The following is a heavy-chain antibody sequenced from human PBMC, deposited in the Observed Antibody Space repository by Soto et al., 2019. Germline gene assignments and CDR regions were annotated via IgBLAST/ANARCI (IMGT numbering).Heavy chain of an antibody. D-gene: IGHD1-26*01. CDR1: GYTFTDYY. CDR2: IRPNSGNT. V-gene: IGHV1-2*02. CDR3: GRGVSGTFGGNWVDP. J-gene: IGHJ5*02. Sequence: QVQLMQSGAEVKKPGASVRVSCKAAGYTFTDYYIHWVRQAPGQGLEWVGWIRPNSGNTNYAQKFQGRVTMTRDTSISTAYMDLGRLTSDDTTVYYCGRGVSGTFGGNWVDPWGQGTLVTVSS.